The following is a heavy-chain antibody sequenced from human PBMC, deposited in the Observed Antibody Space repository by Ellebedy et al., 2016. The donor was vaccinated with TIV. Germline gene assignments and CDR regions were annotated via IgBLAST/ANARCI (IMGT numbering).Heavy chain of an antibody. D-gene: IGHD6-19*01. CDR3: ARDSGSGWYYFDY. Sequence: MPSETLSLTCTVSGGSISTYYWSWIRQPPGKGLEWIGFVYTSGSTSYNPSLKSRVTISVDTSKNHFSLKLSSVTAADTAVYYCARDSGSGWYYFDYWGQGTLVTVSS. CDR1: GGSISTYY. J-gene: IGHJ4*02. V-gene: IGHV4-59*01. CDR2: VYTSGST.